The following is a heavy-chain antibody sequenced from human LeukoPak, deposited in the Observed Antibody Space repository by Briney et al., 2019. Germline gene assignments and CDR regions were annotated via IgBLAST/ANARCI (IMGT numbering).Heavy chain of an antibody. CDR3: ARGGYCSSTSCYGDFDY. Sequence: SETLSLTCAVYGGSFSGYYWSWIRQPPGKGLEWIGEINHSGSTNYNPSLKSRVTISVGTSKNQFSLKLSSVTAADTAVYYCARGGYCSSTSCYGDFDYWGQGTLVTVSS. D-gene: IGHD2-2*01. CDR1: GGSFSGYY. J-gene: IGHJ4*02. CDR2: INHSGST. V-gene: IGHV4-34*01.